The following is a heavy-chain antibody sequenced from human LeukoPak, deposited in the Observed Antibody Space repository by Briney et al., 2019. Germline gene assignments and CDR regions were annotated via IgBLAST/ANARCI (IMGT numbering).Heavy chain of an antibody. CDR2: VSSSGGST. CDR1: GFTFSSYG. J-gene: IGHJ4*02. Sequence: GGSLRLSCAASGFTFSSYGMHWVRQAPGKGLEWVSAVSSSGGSTNYADYVKGQFTISRDNSKNTVYLHMNNLRAEDTAVYYCAKEGRKTGNTYGYEYDYWGQGTLVTVSS. CDR3: AKEGRKTGNTYGYEYDY. D-gene: IGHD5-18*01. V-gene: IGHV3-23*01.